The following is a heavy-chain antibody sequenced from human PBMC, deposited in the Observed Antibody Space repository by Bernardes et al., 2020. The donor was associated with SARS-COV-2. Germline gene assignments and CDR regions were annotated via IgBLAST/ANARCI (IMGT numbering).Heavy chain of an antibody. D-gene: IGHD2-15*01. J-gene: IGHJ5*02. CDR3: GRGYCSGGTCYGFWFDP. Sequence: WSLRLSCAASGFTFSSYWIHWVRQAPGKGLVWVSRINPDGSTTNYADSVKGRFTISRDNARNTVYLQMNSLRAEDTAVYYCGRGYCSGGTCYGFWFDPWGQGTLVTVSS. CDR2: INPDGSTT. V-gene: IGHV3-74*01. CDR1: GFTFSSYW.